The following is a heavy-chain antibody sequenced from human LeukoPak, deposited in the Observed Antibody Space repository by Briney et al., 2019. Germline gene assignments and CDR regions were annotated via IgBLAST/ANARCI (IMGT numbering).Heavy chain of an antibody. CDR1: GFTVSRYW. Sequence: GGSLRLSCAASGFTVSRYWMHWVRQAPGKGLVWVSRIKSDGSSTNYADSVKGRFTISRDNAKNTPYLQMNSLRAEDTAVYYCASQLTEGYWGQGTLVTVSS. V-gene: IGHV3-74*01. J-gene: IGHJ4*02. CDR2: IKSDGSST. CDR3: ASQLTEGY. D-gene: IGHD1-14*01.